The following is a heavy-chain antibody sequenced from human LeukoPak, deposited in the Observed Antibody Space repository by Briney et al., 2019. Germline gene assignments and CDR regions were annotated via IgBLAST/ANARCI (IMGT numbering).Heavy chain of an antibody. J-gene: IGHJ4*02. D-gene: IGHD6-6*01. CDR2: IIPIFGTA. CDR1: GGTFSSYA. CDR3: ARGERGEYSSSAFDY. Sequence: ASVKVSCKASGGTFSSYAISWVRQAPGQGLEWMGGIIPIFGTANYAQKFQGRVTITADESTSTAYMELSSLRSEDTAVYYCARGERGEYSSSAFDYWGQGTLVTVSS. V-gene: IGHV1-69*13.